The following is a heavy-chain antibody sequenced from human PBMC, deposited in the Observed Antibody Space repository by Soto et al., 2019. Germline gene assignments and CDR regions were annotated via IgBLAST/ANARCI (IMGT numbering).Heavy chain of an antibody. J-gene: IGHJ4*02. D-gene: IGHD1-26*01. V-gene: IGHV4-28*01. CDR1: GYSISSSNW. CDR2: IYYSGST. CDR3: ARMGWPPKYYFDY. Sequence: PSETLSLTCAVSGYSISSSNWWGWIRQPPGKGLEWIGYIYYSGSTYYNPSLKSRVTMSVDTSKNQFSLKLSSVTAVDTAVYYCARMGWPPKYYFDYWGQGTLVTVSS.